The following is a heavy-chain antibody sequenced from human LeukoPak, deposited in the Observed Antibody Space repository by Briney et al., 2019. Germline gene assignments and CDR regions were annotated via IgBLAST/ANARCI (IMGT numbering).Heavy chain of an antibody. CDR3: ARDYGNNWFDP. CDR2: IYYSGDT. D-gene: IGHD4-17*01. V-gene: IGHV4-31*03. J-gene: IGHJ5*02. CDR1: GGSISSGDYY. Sequence: SETLSLTCTVSGGSISSGDYYWSWIRQHPGKGLEWIGYIYYSGDTYYNPSLRSRVSISLDTSKNQFSLKLSSVTAADTAMYYCARDYGNNWFDPWGQGTLVTVSA.